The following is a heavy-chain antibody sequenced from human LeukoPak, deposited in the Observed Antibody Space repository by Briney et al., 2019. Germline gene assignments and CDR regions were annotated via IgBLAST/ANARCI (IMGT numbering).Heavy chain of an antibody. D-gene: IGHD3-10*01. CDR2: IYYSGST. CDR3: ARLQPTHYYGSGSYYMSLQYYYYYMDV. V-gene: IGHV4-39*01. Sequence: IPSETLSLTCTVSGGSISSSSYYWGWIRQPPGKGLEWIGSIYYSGSTYYSPSLKSRVTISVDTSKNQFSLKLSSVTAADTAVYYCARLQPTHYYGSGSYYMSLQYYYYYMDVWGKGTTVTISS. J-gene: IGHJ6*03. CDR1: GGSISSSSYY.